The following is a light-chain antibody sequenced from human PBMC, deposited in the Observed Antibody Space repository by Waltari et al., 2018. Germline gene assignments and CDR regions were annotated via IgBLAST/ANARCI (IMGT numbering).Light chain of an antibody. V-gene: IGLV8-61*01. CDR3: ALYMGSGICV. Sequence: QTVVTQEPSLSVSPGGTVTLTCAFSSGSLSTTSYATWYQQTPGQAPRTLVYKANARPSGVPVRFSGAILGNTAALTITGAQADDESDYYCALYMGSGICVFGGGTRLTVL. CDR1: SGSLSTTSY. CDR2: KAN. J-gene: IGLJ3*02.